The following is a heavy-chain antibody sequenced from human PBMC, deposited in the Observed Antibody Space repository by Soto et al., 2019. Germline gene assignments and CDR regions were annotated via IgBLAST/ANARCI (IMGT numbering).Heavy chain of an antibody. CDR1: GGSINSSSYF. Sequence: SETLSLTCSVSGGSINSSSYFWVWVRQPPGKGLEWIGGIYYSGSTYYNPSLRSRVTISVDTSKNQFSLKLSSVTAADTAVFYCARHYSSGSRNWFDPWGQGTLVTVSS. J-gene: IGHJ5*02. CDR3: ARHYSSGSRNWFDP. CDR2: IYYSGST. D-gene: IGHD6-19*01. V-gene: IGHV4-39*01.